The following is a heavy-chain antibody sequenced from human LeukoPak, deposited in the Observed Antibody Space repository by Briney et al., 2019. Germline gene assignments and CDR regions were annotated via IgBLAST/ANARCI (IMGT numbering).Heavy chain of an antibody. D-gene: IGHD3-16*01. CDR1: GFTFSSYG. CDR3: ATSLAGGDY. Sequence: GGSLRLSCAASGFTFSSYGMHWVRQAPGKGLEWVANIKYDGSEKYYVDSVKGRFTISRDNAKNSLYLQMNSLRAEDTAVYYCATSLAGGDYWGQGTLVTVSS. CDR2: IKYDGSEK. J-gene: IGHJ4*02. V-gene: IGHV3-7*01.